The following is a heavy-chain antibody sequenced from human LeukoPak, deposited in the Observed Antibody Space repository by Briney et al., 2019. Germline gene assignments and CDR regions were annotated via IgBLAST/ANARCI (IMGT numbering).Heavy chain of an antibody. Sequence: GASVKVSCKASGYTLTNYYIHWVRQAPGQGLEWMGIINPSIGTTSYAQKFQGRITMTRDTSTSTVYMELSSLRSEDTAVYYCAKIVGASNGYFDYWGQGTLVTVSS. V-gene: IGHV1-46*01. CDR3: AKIVGASNGYFDY. D-gene: IGHD1-26*01. J-gene: IGHJ4*02. CDR2: INPSIGTT. CDR1: GYTLTNYY.